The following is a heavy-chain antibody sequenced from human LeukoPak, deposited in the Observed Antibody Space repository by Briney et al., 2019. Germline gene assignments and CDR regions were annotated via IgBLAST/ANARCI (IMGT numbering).Heavy chain of an antibody. D-gene: IGHD5-18*01. CDR3: ARGFRYARYFDY. CDR2: INHSGST. J-gene: IGHJ4*02. Sequence: PPETLSLTCAVYGGSFSGYYWSWIRQPPGKGLEWIGEINHSGSTNYNPSLKSRVTISVDTSKNQFSLKLSSVTAADTAVYYCARGFRYARYFDYWGQGTLVTVSS. V-gene: IGHV4-34*01. CDR1: GGSFSGYY.